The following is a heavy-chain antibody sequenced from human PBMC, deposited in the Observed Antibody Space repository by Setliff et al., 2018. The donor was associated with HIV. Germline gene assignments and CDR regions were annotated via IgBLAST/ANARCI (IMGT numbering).Heavy chain of an antibody. CDR3: ARGYASGYDAYGY. CDR1: GGSFNDYY. CDR2: IIHSGSI. Sequence: PSETLSLTCAVYGGSFNDYYWSWIRQPPGKGLEWIGEIIHSGSINYNPSPKSRVTISVDTYNNQFSLNMNSVNAADTAVYYCARGYASGYDAYGYWGQGTLVTVSS. J-gene: IGHJ4*02. V-gene: IGHV4-34*01. D-gene: IGHD5-12*01.